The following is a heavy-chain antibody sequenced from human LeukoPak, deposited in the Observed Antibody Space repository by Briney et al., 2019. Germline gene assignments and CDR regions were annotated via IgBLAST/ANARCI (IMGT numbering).Heavy chain of an antibody. D-gene: IGHD3-3*01. CDR1: GGTFSSYA. J-gene: IGHJ6*02. V-gene: IGHV1-69*04. CDR3: ARDFWSGYYTGIYGMDV. CDR2: IIPILGIA. Sequence: SVKVSCKASGGTFSSYAISWVRQAPGRGLEWMGRIIPILGIANYAQKFQGRVTITADKSTSTAYMELSSLRSEDTAVYYCARDFWSGYYTGIYGMDVWGQGTTVTVSS.